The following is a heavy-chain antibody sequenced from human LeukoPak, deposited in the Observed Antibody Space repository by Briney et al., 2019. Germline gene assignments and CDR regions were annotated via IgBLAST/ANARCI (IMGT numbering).Heavy chain of an antibody. D-gene: IGHD2-15*01. Sequence: SETLSLTCAVSGGSISSGGYSWSWIRQPPGKGLEWIGYIYHSGSTYHNPSLKSRVTISVDRSKNQFSLKLSSVTAADTAVYYCARGSLGYCSGGSCYLAYYFDYWGQGTLVTVSS. V-gene: IGHV4-30-2*01. CDR2: IYHSGST. CDR1: GGSISSGGYS. J-gene: IGHJ4*02. CDR3: ARGSLGYCSGGSCYLAYYFDY.